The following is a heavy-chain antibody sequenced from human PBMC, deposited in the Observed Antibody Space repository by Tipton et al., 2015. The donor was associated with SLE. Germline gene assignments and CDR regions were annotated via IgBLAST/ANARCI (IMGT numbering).Heavy chain of an antibody. V-gene: IGHV4-59*10. Sequence: TLSLTCAVYGGSISDYYWSWIRQPAGKGLEWIGRMDATGGTYYNPSLTSRVTINLDTSKNQFSLKLSSVTAADTAVYYCARSLETFDVWGQGTMVTVSS. J-gene: IGHJ3*01. CDR2: MDATGGT. CDR3: ARSLETFDV. CDR1: GGSISDYY. D-gene: IGHD3-3*01.